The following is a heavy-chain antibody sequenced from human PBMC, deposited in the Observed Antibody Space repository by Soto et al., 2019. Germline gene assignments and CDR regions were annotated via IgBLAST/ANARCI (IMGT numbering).Heavy chain of an antibody. J-gene: IGHJ6*02. CDR1: GDSIGTYY. CDR2: IYYPENT. V-gene: IGHV4-59*01. D-gene: IGHD4-4*01. Sequence: PSETLSLTCTVSGDSIGTYYWSWIRQSPGKGLEWIGYIYYPENTYYNPSVKSRVTISVDTSKNQFSLKLSAVTAADTAVYYCARDPFDYRAYYYYGMDVWGQGTTVTVSS. CDR3: ARDPFDYRAYYYYGMDV.